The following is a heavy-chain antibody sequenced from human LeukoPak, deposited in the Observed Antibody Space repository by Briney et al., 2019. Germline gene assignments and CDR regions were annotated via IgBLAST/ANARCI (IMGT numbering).Heavy chain of an antibody. J-gene: IGHJ4*02. V-gene: IGHV1-18*01. CDR1: GYSFCIYG. CDR3: ARWHSSSPWPPYCDY. D-gene: IGHD6-6*01. CDR2: ISAHNGNT. Sequence: ASVKVSCKASGYSFCIYGITWVRQAPGQGLEFMGWISAHNGNTNYAQKLQGRVTMTTDTSTNTAYMEVRSLRSDDTAVYYCARWHSSSPWPPYCDYWGQGTLVTVSS.